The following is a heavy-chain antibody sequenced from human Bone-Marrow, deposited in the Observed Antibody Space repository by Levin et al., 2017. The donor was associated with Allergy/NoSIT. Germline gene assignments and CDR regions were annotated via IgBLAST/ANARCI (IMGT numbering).Heavy chain of an antibody. V-gene: IGHV3-73*01. J-gene: IGHJ3*01. CDR1: GFTFSGSA. CDR3: ARGYGDYGDEYDL. D-gene: IGHD4-17*01. CDR2: IRNKANTYST. Sequence: GGSLRLSCAASGFTFSGSAVHWVRQASGKGLEWVGRIRNKANTYSTEYAASVKARFSISRDDSKNTTYPQMNSLTTADTAVYYCARGYGDYGDEYDLWGQGTRVIVS.